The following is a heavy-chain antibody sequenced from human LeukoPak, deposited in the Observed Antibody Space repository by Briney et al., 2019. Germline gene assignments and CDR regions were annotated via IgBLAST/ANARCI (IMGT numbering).Heavy chain of an antibody. V-gene: IGHV3-23*01. D-gene: IGHD6-13*01. CDR2: ISSSGGST. CDR3: AKWTSSYWYGAYFDH. J-gene: IGHJ4*02. CDR1: GFTFSSYA. Sequence: PGGSLRLSCAASGFTFSSYAMSWVRQAPGKGLEWVSIISSSGGSTNYADSVKGRFTISRDNSKNTLSLQMNSLRAEDTAVYYCAKWTSSYWYGAYFDHWGQGTLVTVPS.